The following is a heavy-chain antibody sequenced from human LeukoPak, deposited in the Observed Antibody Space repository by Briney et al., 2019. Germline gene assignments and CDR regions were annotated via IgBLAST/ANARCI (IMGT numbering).Heavy chain of an antibody. CDR1: GFTFNRCW. Sequence: PGGSLRLSCVVSGFTFNRCWMNWVRQAPGKGLEWVANIKQDGSKKSYVDSVKGRFTISRDNAKNSLYLQMNSLRAEDTAIYYCTRVGYIDEGIDYWGQGTLVAVSS. J-gene: IGHJ4*02. D-gene: IGHD5-24*01. CDR3: TRVGYIDEGIDY. CDR2: IKQDGSKK. V-gene: IGHV3-7*04.